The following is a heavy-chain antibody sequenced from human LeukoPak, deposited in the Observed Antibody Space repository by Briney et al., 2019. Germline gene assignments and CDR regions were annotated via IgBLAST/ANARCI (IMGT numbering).Heavy chain of an antibody. V-gene: IGHV3-30*04. CDR2: ISHDGTYK. CDR3: ASVADY. Sequence: GGSLRLSCAASGLTFSSYAMHWVRQAPGKGLEWVAVISHDGTYKNYADSVKGRFTISRDTSKNTVYLQMNSLRSEDTAVYYCASVADYWGQGTLVTISS. CDR1: GLTFSSYA. J-gene: IGHJ4*02.